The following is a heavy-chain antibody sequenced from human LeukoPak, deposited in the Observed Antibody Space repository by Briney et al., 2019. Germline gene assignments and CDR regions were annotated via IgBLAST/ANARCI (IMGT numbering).Heavy chain of an antibody. CDR1: GYTFTSYD. J-gene: IGHJ6*03. CDR3: ARGRSQVKGDYYYYYMDV. Sequence: ASVKVSCKASGYTFTSYDINWVRQATGQGLEWMGWMNPNSGNTGYAQKFQGRVTMTRNTSISTAYMELSSLRSEATAVYYCARGRSQVKGDYYYYYMDVWGKGTTVTVS. V-gene: IGHV1-8*01. CDR2: MNPNSGNT. D-gene: IGHD3-22*01.